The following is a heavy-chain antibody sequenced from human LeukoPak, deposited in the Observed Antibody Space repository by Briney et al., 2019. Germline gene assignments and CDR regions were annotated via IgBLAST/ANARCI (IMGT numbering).Heavy chain of an antibody. CDR1: GGSISSGGYY. V-gene: IGHV4-61*08. CDR2: IYYSGST. Sequence: SETLSLTCTVSGGSISSGGYYWSWIRQHPGKGLEWIGYIYYSGSTNYNPPFKSRATISVDTSKNQFSLKLTSVTAADTAVYYCARDRDVGTYYYYYGLDVWGQGTTVTVSS. J-gene: IGHJ6*02. D-gene: IGHD1-26*01. CDR3: ARDRDVGTYYYYYGLDV.